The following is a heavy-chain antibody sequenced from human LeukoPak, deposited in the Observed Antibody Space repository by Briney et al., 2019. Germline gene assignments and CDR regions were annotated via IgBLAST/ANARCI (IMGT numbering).Heavy chain of an antibody. D-gene: IGHD1-26*01. J-gene: IGHJ6*02. CDR2: ISYDGSNK. Sequence: PGRSLRLSCAASGFTSSSYGMHWVRQAPGKGLEWVAVISYDGSNKYYADSVKGRFTISRDNSKNTLYLQMNSLRAEDTAVYYCAKTGGDGDSGSYYFYYYGMDVWGQGTTVTVSS. CDR1: GFTSSSYG. CDR3: AKTGGDGDSGSYYFYYYGMDV. V-gene: IGHV3-30*18.